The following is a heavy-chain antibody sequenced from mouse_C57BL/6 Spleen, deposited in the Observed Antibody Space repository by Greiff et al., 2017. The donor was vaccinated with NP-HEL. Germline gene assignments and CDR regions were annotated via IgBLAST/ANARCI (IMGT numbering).Heavy chain of an antibody. CDR2: IAPAHGHT. CDR1: GFNIKNNY. V-gene: IGHV14-3*01. J-gene: IGHJ4*01. D-gene: IGHD2-4*01. CDR3: ARVGYDYPYYAMDY. Sequence: VQLQQSVAELVRPGASVKLSCTASGFNIKNNYMHWVKQRPEQGLGWIGRIAPAHGHTKYAPKFQGKAPITADTSSTTAYLQLSSLTSADTAISYCARVGYDYPYYAMDYWGPGTSVTASS.